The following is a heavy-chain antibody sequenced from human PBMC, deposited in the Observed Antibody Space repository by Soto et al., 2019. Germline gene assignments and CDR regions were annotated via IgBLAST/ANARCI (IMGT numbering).Heavy chain of an antibody. V-gene: IGHV1-8*01. Sequence: ASVKVSCKASGYTFTSYDINRVRQATGQGLEWMGWMNPNSGNTGYAQKFQGRVTMTRNTSISTAYMELSSLRSEDTAVYYCARVYEDFWSGYMSYYYYYYMDVWGKGTTVTVSS. CDR1: GYTFTSYD. D-gene: IGHD3-3*02. CDR2: MNPNSGNT. J-gene: IGHJ6*03. CDR3: ARVYEDFWSGYMSYYYYYYMDV.